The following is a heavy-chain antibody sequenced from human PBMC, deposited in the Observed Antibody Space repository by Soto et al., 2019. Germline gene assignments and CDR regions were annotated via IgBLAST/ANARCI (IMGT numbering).Heavy chain of an antibody. CDR2: IYYSGST. J-gene: IGHJ6*02. CDR1: VGSISSYY. D-gene: IGHD5-12*01. V-gene: IGHV4-59*01. Sequence: SCTLSLTCTVCVGSISSYYWSWSRQPPGKGLEWIGYIYYSGSTNYNPSLKSRVTISVDTSKNQFSLKLSSVTAADTAVYYCAREGSRDGYNFSGPYYYYGMDVWGQGTTVTVSS. CDR3: AREGSRDGYNFSGPYYYYGMDV.